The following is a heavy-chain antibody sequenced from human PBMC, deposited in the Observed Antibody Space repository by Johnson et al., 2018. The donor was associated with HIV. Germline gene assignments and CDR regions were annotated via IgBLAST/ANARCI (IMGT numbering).Heavy chain of an antibody. Sequence: QVQLVESGGGLVRPGGSLRLSCVASGFSFIDYAMIWVRQAPGKGLEWVGVISYDGSNKYYADSVKGRFTISRDNSKNTMSLQMNSPRVEDTAVYYCARVRGGRENAFDIWGQGTMVTVSS. J-gene: IGHJ3*02. CDR3: ARVRGGRENAFDI. D-gene: IGHD1-26*01. CDR1: GFSFIDYA. CDR2: ISYDGSNK. V-gene: IGHV3-30*03.